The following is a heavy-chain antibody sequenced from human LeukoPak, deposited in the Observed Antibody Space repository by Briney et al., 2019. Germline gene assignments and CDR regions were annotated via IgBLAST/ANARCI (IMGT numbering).Heavy chain of an antibody. J-gene: IGHJ4*02. CDR1: GFTFSSNW. CDR2: IRQDGSDK. Sequence: GGSLRLSCAASGFTFSSNWMSWVRQAPGKGLEWVADIRQDGSDKYYMDSVKGRFTISRDNAKNSLSLQMNSLRVEDTAVYYSARDRDYGDGGCYPHFDYWGQGVRVTVSS. V-gene: IGHV3-7*01. CDR3: ARDRDYGDGGCYPHFDY. D-gene: IGHD2-21*02.